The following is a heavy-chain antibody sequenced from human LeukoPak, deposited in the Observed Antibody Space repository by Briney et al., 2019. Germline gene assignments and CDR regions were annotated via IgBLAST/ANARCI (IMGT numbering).Heavy chain of an antibody. Sequence: SETLSLTCAVSGGSISSSHHYWGWIRQPPGKGLEWIASIYSSGSTYYNPSLRTRFTISVDTSKNQFSLKLSSVTAADTAVYYCARISKPSIAARRAPFDYWGQGTLVTVSS. CDR1: GGSISSSHHY. CDR3: ARISKPSIAARRAPFDY. J-gene: IGHJ4*02. D-gene: IGHD6-6*01. CDR2: IYSSGST. V-gene: IGHV4-39*01.